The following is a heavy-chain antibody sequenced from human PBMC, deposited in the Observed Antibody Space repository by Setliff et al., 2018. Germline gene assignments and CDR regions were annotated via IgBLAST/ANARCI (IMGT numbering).Heavy chain of an antibody. CDR1: GYSFTSYW. J-gene: IGHJ3*02. D-gene: IGHD2-15*01. Sequence: PGESLKISCKGSGYSFTSYWIGWVRQMPGKGLEWMGIIYPGDSDTRYSPSFQGQVTISADKSISTAYLQWSSLKASDTAMYYCATLSSRYCSGGSCYLGAFDIWGQGTMVTVSS. CDR3: ATLSSRYCSGGSCYLGAFDI. V-gene: IGHV5-51*01. CDR2: IYPGDSDT.